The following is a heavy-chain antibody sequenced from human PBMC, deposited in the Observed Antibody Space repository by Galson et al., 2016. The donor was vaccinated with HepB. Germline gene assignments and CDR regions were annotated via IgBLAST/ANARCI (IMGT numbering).Heavy chain of an antibody. CDR3: ATDNLAYCGADCYS. Sequence: SLRLSCAASGFTFSSHWMSWVRQAPGKGLEWVSSISGSGRITYYADSVRGRFTISRDNSKSTLYLRMNSMRAEDTAVYYCATDNLAYCGADCYSWGQGTRVTVSS. CDR1: GFTFSSHW. D-gene: IGHD2-21*02. V-gene: IGHV3-23*01. J-gene: IGHJ5*02. CDR2: ISGSGRIT.